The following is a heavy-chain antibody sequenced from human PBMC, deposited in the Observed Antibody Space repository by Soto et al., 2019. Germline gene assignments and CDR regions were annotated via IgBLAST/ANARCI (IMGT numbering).Heavy chain of an antibody. J-gene: IGHJ6*03. CDR2: IKQDGSEK. Sequence: GGSLRLSCAASGFTFSSYWMSWVRQAPGKGLEWVANIKQDGSEKYYVDPVKGRFTISRDNAKNSLYLQMNSLRAEDTAVYYCARRYYDFWSGYYYYYYYYYMDVWGEGTTVTVSS. V-gene: IGHV3-7*01. CDR1: GFTFSSYW. CDR3: ARRYYDFWSGYYYYYYYYYMDV. D-gene: IGHD3-3*01.